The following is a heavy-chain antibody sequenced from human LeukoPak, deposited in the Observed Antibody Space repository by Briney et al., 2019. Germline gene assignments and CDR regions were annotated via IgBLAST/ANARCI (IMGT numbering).Heavy chain of an antibody. CDR3: ARGRIGAGH. J-gene: IGHJ4*02. CDR2: VDHSGST. D-gene: IGHD2/OR15-2a*01. CDR1: GGSFSGYY. Sequence: SETLSLTCAVYGGSFSGYYFSWIRQPPGKGLEWIGEVDHSGSTNYNPSLKSRVTISADTSKNQFSLKLSSVTAADTAVYYCARGRIGAGHWGQGTLVTVSS. V-gene: IGHV4-34*01.